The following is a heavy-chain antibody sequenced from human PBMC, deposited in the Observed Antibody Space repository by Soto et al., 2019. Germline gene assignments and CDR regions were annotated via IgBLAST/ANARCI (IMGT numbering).Heavy chain of an antibody. Sequence: SVKVSCKASGGTFSSYAISWVRQAPGQGLEWMGGIIPIFGTANYAQKFQGRVTITADESTSTAYMELSSLRSEDTAVYYCARDRGTDMDTGTFDYWGQGTLVTVSS. CDR1: GGTFSSYA. D-gene: IGHD5-18*01. J-gene: IGHJ4*02. CDR2: IIPIFGTA. V-gene: IGHV1-69*13. CDR3: ARDRGTDMDTGTFDY.